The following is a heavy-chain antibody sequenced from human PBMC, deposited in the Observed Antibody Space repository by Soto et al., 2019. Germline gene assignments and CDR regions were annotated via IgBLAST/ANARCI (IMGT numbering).Heavy chain of an antibody. V-gene: IGHV4-59*01. J-gene: IGHJ6*02. D-gene: IGHD3-9*01. CDR2: IYYSGST. CDR3: ARDEPTGYYYYGMDV. CDR1: GGSISSYY. Sequence: SETLSLTCTVSGGSISSYYWSWIRQPPGKGLEWIGYIYYSGSTNYNPSLKSRVTISVDTSKDQFSLKLSSVTAADTAVYYCARDEPTGYYYYGMDVWGQGTTVTVSS.